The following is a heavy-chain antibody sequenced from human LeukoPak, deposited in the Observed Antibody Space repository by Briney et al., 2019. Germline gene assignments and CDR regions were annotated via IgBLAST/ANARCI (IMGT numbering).Heavy chain of an antibody. CDR1: GGSFSGYY. V-gene: IGHV4-34*01. D-gene: IGHD1-26*01. Sequence: SETLSLTCAVYGGSFSGYYWSWIRQPPGKGLEWIGEINHSGSTNYNPSLKSRVTISVDTSKNQFSLKLSSVTAADTAVYYCGSYSGSYSEGWFDPWGQGTLVTVSS. CDR3: GSYSGSYSEGWFDP. J-gene: IGHJ5*02. CDR2: INHSGST.